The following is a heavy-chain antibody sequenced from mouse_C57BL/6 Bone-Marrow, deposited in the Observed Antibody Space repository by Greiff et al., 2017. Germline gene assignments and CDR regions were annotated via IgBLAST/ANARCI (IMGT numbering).Heavy chain of an antibody. J-gene: IGHJ3*01. CDR3: ARHDYDYAWFAY. V-gene: IGHV5-12*01. Sequence: EVNLVESGGGLVQPGGSLKLSCAASGFTFSDYYMYWVRQTPEKRLEWVAYISNGGGSTYYPDTVKGRFTISRDNAKNTLYLQMSRLKSEDTAMYYCARHDYDYAWFAYWGQGTLVTVSA. CDR2: ISNGGGST. D-gene: IGHD2-4*01. CDR1: GFTFSDYY.